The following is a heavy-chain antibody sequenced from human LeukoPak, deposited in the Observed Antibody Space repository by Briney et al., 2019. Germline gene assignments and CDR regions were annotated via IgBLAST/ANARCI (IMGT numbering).Heavy chain of an antibody. CDR1: GGSISSSSYY. CDR2: IYYSGST. CDR3: ARGRKYYYGSGSYYKRGGFDY. V-gene: IGHV4-39*01. Sequence: SETLSLTCTVSGGSISSSSYYWGWIRQPPGKGLEWIGSIYYSGSTYYNPSLKSRVTISVDTSKNQLSLKLSSVTAADTAVYYCARGRKYYYGSGSYYKRGGFDYWGQGTLVTVSS. D-gene: IGHD3-10*01. J-gene: IGHJ4*02.